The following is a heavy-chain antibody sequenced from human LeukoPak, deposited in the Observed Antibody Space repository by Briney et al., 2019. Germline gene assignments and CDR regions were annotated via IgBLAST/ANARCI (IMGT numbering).Heavy chain of an antibody. CDR3: ARLTRGIVATLFDY. D-gene: IGHD5-12*01. CDR1: GGSISSYY. V-gene: IGHV4-59*01. Sequence: PSETLSLTCAVSGGSISSYYWSWIRQPPGKGLEWIGYIYYSGSTNYNPSLKSRVTISVDTSKNQFSLKLSSVTAADTAVYYCARLTRGIVATLFDYWGQGILVTVSS. J-gene: IGHJ4*02. CDR2: IYYSGST.